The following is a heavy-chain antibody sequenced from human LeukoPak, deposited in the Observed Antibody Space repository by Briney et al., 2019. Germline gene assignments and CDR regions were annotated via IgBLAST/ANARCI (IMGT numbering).Heavy chain of an antibody. D-gene: IGHD6-19*01. J-gene: IGHJ4*02. Sequence: GGSLRLSCAASGFTFSSYSMNWVRQAPGKGLEWVSSISSSSSYIYYADSVKGRFTISSDNAKNSLYLQMNSLRAEDTAVYYCARDPRSSGWGGGDYWGQGTLVTVSS. CDR1: GFTFSSYS. CDR2: ISSSSSYI. CDR3: ARDPRSSGWGGGDY. V-gene: IGHV3-21*01.